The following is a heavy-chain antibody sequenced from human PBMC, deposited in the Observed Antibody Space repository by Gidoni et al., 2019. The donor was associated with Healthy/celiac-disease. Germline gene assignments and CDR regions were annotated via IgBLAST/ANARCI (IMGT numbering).Heavy chain of an antibody. CDR2: ISSSGSTI. V-gene: IGHV3-48*03. Sequence: EGQPGESGGGLLQPGRSLRLACAASGLTSSSYELNWVRQAQGKGLGWVSYISSSGSTIYCADSVKGRFTISRDNANNSLYLQINSLRAEDTAVYYCARGRVKVQWLVPGYFQHWGQGTLVTVSS. D-gene: IGHD6-19*01. CDR1: GLTSSSYE. CDR3: ARGRVKVQWLVPGYFQH. J-gene: IGHJ1*01.